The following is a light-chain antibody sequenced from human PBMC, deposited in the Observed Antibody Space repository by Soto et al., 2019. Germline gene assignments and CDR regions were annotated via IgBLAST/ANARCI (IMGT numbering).Light chain of an antibody. CDR3: ISYTSSSTSYV. CDR2: DVS. J-gene: IGLJ1*01. V-gene: IGLV2-14*01. Sequence: QSALTQPASVSGSPGQSITISCTGTSSDVGGYNYVSWYQQHPGKAPKLMIYDVSNRPSGVSNRCSGSKSGNTASLTSSGLQAEDEADYYCISYTSSSTSYVFGTGSKLTVL. CDR1: SSDVGGYNY.